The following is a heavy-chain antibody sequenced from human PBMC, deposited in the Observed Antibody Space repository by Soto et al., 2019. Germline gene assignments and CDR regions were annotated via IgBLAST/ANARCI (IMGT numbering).Heavy chain of an antibody. CDR3: ARALRYRGNSLLY. D-gene: IGHD2-21*02. J-gene: IGHJ4*02. CDR1: GGSISNYY. Sequence: QVQLQESGPGLVKPSETLSLTCNVSGGSISNYYWSWIRQPPGKGLEWIGEIYNSGSTDYNPSLTSQVTISLHTFTYQFFLNMIPETAAYTAVYYSARALRYRGNSLLYWGQGTLVTVSS. CDR2: IYNSGST. V-gene: IGHV4-59*01.